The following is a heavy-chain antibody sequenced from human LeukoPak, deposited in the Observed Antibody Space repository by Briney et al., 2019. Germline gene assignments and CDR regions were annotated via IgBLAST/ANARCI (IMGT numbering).Heavy chain of an antibody. CDR3: ARDLGGRYGDYSAFDI. J-gene: IGHJ3*02. CDR1: GFTFSSYS. CDR2: ISSSSSYI. Sequence: GGSLRLSXAASGFTFSSYSMNWVRQAPGKGLEWVSSISSSSSYIYYADSVKGRFTISRDNAKNSLYLQMNSLRAEDTAVYYCARDLGGRYGDYSAFDIWGQGTMVTVSS. D-gene: IGHD4-17*01. V-gene: IGHV3-21*01.